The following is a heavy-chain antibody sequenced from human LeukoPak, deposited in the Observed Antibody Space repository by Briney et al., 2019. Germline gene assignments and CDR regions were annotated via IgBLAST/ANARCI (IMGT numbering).Heavy chain of an antibody. V-gene: IGHV3-7*01. Sequence: GGSLRLSCAASGFPFNSHWMSWVRQAPGKGLEWVANIKEDGSEKTYVDSVKGRFTISRDNAKNSVYLQMNSLGVEDTAVYYCAAAPNSKYFDYWGQGNLVTVS. CDR3: AAAPNSKYFDY. J-gene: IGHJ4*02. D-gene: IGHD2-8*01. CDR2: IKEDGSEK. CDR1: GFPFNSHW.